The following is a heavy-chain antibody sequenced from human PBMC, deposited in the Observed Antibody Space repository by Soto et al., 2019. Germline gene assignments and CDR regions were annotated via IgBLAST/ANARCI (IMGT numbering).Heavy chain of an antibody. CDR3: VKCSMYNCRKNYFDY. D-gene: IGHD1-20*01. CDR2: ISGSSDYI. V-gene: IGHV3-23*01. J-gene: IGHJ4*02. Sequence: EVQLLESGGGLIQPGGSLSLSCVASGFTFKSNSMSWVRQPPGKGLEWVSAISGSSDYIYYSDSVKGRFTISRDNSKNTLYLQMNSLRAEDTAEYYCVKCSMYNCRKNYFDYWGQGALVTVSS. CDR1: GFTFKSNS.